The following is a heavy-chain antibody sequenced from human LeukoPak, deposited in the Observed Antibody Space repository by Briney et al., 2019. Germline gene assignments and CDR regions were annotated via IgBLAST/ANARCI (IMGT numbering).Heavy chain of an antibody. J-gene: IGHJ4*02. Sequence: SETLSLTCAVYGGSFSGHYWSWTRQPPGKGLEWIGEINHSGSTNYNPSLKSRVTISVDTSKNQFSLKLSSVTAADTAVYYCARAPRSARFDYWGQGTLVTVSS. V-gene: IGHV4-34*01. D-gene: IGHD6-6*01. CDR3: ARAPRSARFDY. CDR2: INHSGST. CDR1: GGSFSGHY.